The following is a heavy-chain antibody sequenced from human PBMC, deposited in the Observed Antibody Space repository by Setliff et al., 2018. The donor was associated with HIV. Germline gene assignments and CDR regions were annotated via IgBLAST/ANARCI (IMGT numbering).Heavy chain of an antibody. CDR3: ARRSGWSEDY. CDR1: GGSISSSNW. D-gene: IGHD6-19*01. J-gene: IGHJ4*02. Sequence: SSETLSLTCAVSGGSISSSNWWSWVRQPPGKGLEWIGEIYHSGSTIYNPSLKSRVTISVDTSKNQFSLKLSSVTAADSAVYYCARRSGWSEDYWGQGTLVTVSS. CDR2: IYHSGST. V-gene: IGHV4-4*02.